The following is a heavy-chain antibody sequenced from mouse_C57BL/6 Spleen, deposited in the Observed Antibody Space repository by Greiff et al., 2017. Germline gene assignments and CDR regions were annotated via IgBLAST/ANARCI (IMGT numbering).Heavy chain of an antibody. J-gene: IGHJ3*01. D-gene: IGHD1-1*01. CDR1: GYTFTGYW. V-gene: IGHV1-9*01. Sequence: VQLQQSGAELMKPGASVKLSCKATGYTFTGYWIEWVKQRPGHGLEWIGEILPGSGSTNYNEKFKGKATFTADTSSNTAYMQLSSLTTEDSAIYYCASPYGSSLPFAYWGQGTLVTVSA. CDR3: ASPYGSSLPFAY. CDR2: ILPGSGST.